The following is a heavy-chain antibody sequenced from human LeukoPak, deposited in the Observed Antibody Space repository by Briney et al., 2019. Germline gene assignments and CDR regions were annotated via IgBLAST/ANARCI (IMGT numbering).Heavy chain of an antibody. CDR2: IYTSGST. V-gene: IGHV4-61*02. J-gene: IGHJ5*02. Sequence: SETLSLTCTVSGDSISSGYYWSWIRQPAGKGLEWIGRIYTSGSTNYNPSLKSRVTISVDTSKNQFSLKLSSVTAADTAVYCCARDQELLWFGELVKWFDPWGQGTLVTVSS. CDR1: GDSISSGYY. CDR3: ARDQELLWFGELVKWFDP. D-gene: IGHD3-10*01.